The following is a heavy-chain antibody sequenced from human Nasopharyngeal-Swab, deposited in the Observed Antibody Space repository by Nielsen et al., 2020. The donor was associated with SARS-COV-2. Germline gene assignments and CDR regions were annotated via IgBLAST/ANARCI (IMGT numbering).Heavy chain of an antibody. CDR3: ARSSGGDSSGYYFFSFDY. V-gene: IGHV1-2*06. D-gene: IGHD3-22*01. CDR1: GYTFTGYY. CDR2: INPNSGGT. J-gene: IGHJ4*02. Sequence: ASVKVSCKASGYTFTGYYMHWVRQAPGQGLEWMGRINPNSGGTNYAQKFQGRVTMTRDTSISTAYMELSRLRSEDTAVYYCARSSGGDSSGYYFFSFDYWGQGTLVTVSS.